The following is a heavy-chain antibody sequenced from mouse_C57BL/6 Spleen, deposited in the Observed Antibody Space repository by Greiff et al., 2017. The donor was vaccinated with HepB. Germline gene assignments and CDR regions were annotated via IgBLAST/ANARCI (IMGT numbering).Heavy chain of an antibody. CDR1: GFTFSSYA. Sequence: EVQVVESGGGLVKPGGSLKLSCAASGFTFSSYAMSWVRQTPEKRLEWVATISDGGSYTYYPENVKGRFTISRDNAKNNLYLQMSHLKSEDTAMYYCARDEIYYGSSYGYFDYWGQGTTLTVSS. D-gene: IGHD1-1*01. CDR3: ARDEIYYGSSYGYFDY. CDR2: ISDGGSYT. V-gene: IGHV5-4*01. J-gene: IGHJ2*01.